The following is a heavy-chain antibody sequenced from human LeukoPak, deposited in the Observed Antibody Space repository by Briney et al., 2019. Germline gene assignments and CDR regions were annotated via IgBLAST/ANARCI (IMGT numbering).Heavy chain of an antibody. CDR1: GGSISSYY. Sequence: PSETLSLTCTVSGGSISSYYWSWIRQPAGKGLEWIGRIYTSGSTNYNPSLKSRVTISVDTSKNQFSLKLSSVTAADTAVYYCARDPQIVDRRSYWYFDLWGRGTLVTVSS. V-gene: IGHV4-4*07. CDR3: ARDPQIVDRRSYWYFDL. CDR2: IYTSGST. J-gene: IGHJ2*01. D-gene: IGHD3-22*01.